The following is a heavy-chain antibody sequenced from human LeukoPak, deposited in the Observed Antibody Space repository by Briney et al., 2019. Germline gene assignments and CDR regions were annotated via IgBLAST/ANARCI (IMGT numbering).Heavy chain of an antibody. V-gene: IGHV1-69*05. CDR3: ARGPLFYGSGVTYFDD. CDR1: GGTFSNFA. J-gene: IGHJ4*02. CDR2: IIPIFGTA. Sequence: GASVKVSCKASGGTFSNFAISWVRQAPGQGLEWMGGIIPIFGTANYAQKFQGRVTIITGESTSTAYMEPSSLISEDTAVYYCARGPLFYGSGVTYFDDWGQGTLVTVSS. D-gene: IGHD3-10*01.